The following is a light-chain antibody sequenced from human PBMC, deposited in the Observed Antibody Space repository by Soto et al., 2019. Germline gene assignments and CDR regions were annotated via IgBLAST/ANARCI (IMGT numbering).Light chain of an antibody. J-gene: IGKJ2*01. CDR3: QEYKSAT. Sequence: DIQMTQSPSTLSASVGDRVTITCRASQTISDWLAWYQQIPGKAPRLLIYDASTLQNGVPSRFSGSGSGTEFTLTISSLQPDDFATYYCQEYKSATFGQGTKLEIK. CDR2: DAS. V-gene: IGKV1-5*01. CDR1: QTISDW.